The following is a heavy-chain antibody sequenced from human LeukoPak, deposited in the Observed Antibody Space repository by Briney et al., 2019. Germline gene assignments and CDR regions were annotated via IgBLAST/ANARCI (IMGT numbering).Heavy chain of an antibody. CDR3: ARLRPYSSSWYAYYGMDV. V-gene: IGHV3-74*01. J-gene: IGHJ6*02. D-gene: IGHD6-13*01. CDR1: GFTFSSYW. Sequence: PGGSLRLSCAASGASGFTFSSYWMHWVRQAPGKGLVWVSRINSDGSSTTYADSVKGRFTISRDNAKNSLYLQMNSLRADETAVYYCARLRPYSSSWYAYYGMDVWGQGTTVTVSS. CDR2: INSDGSST.